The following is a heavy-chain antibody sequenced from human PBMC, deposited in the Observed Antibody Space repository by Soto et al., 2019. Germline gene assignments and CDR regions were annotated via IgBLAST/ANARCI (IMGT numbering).Heavy chain of an antibody. D-gene: IGHD3-10*01. V-gene: IGHV1-69*01. Sequence: QVQLVQSGAEVKKPGSSVKVSCKASGGTFSSYAISWVRQAPGQGLEWMVGIIPICGTAYYAQKFQGRVTITADESTGTACVELSSLRSEDTAVYYCARWGVNYYGSGSYDWFEPWGQGTLVTVSS. J-gene: IGHJ5*02. CDR3: ARWGVNYYGSGSYDWFEP. CDR2: IIPICGTA. CDR1: GGTFSSYA.